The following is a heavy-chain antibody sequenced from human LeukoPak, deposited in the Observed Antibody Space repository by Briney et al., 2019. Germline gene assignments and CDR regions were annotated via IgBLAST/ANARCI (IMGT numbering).Heavy chain of an antibody. D-gene: IGHD3-3*01. CDR3: ARGLNYDFWSGYYRPWDYYYYYYMDV. Sequence: ASVKVSCKASGGTFSSYAISWVRQSTGQGLEWMGWMNPNSGNTAYAQKFQGRVTITRNTSISTAYMELSSLRSEDTAVYYCARGLNYDFWSGYYRPWDYYYYYYMDVWGKGTTVTVSS. J-gene: IGHJ6*03. V-gene: IGHV1-8*03. CDR2: MNPNSGNT. CDR1: GGTFSSYA.